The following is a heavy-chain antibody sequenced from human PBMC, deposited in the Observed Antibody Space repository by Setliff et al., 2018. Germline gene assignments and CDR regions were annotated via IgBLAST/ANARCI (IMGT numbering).Heavy chain of an antibody. J-gene: IGHJ5*02. D-gene: IGHD1-20*01. Sequence: PSETLSLTCNVYGGSFDTYYWSWIRQPPGKGLEWFGEINQSGSGDYNPSFKGRVTISVDTSKKQFSLTLTSVTAADTAIYYCARYNSSAACFDLWGPGTLVTVSS. CDR2: INQSGSG. V-gene: IGHV4-34*01. CDR3: ARYNSSAACFDL. CDR1: GGSFDTYY.